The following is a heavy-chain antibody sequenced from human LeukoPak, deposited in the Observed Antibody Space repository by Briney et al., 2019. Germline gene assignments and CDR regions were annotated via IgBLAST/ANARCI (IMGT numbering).Heavy chain of an antibody. Sequence: PGRSLRLSCAASGFTFSSYGMHWVRQAPGKGLEWVAVIWYDGSNKYYADSVKGRFTISRDNSKNTLSLQVNSLRVDDTAIYYCAIYQQQPRLGSDYWGQGTLVTVSS. CDR1: GFTFSSYG. D-gene: IGHD6-13*01. J-gene: IGHJ4*02. V-gene: IGHV3-33*01. CDR3: AIYQQQPRLGSDY. CDR2: IWYDGSNK.